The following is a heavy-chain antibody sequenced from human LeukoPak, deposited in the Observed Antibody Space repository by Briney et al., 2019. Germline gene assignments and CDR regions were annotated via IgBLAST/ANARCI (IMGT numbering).Heavy chain of an antibody. CDR3: ARDLSVVVPAASPP. CDR2: ISSSSSYI. D-gene: IGHD2-2*01. Sequence: GGSLRLSCAASGFTFSSYSMNWVRQAPGKGLEWVSSISSSSSYIYYADSVKGRFTISRDNAKNSLYLQMNSLRAEDTAVYYCARDLSVVVPAASPPWGQGTLVTVSS. V-gene: IGHV3-21*01. CDR1: GFTFSSYS. J-gene: IGHJ5*02.